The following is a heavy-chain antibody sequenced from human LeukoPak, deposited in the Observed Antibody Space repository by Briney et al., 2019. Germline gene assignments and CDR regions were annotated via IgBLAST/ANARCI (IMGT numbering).Heavy chain of an antibody. CDR1: GGSFSGYY. Sequence: PSETLSLTCAVYGGSFSGYYWSWIRQPPGKGLEWIGEINHSGTTNYNPSLKSRVTISVDKSKNLFSLNLGSVTAADTAVYYCASARWDYWGQGTLVTVSS. J-gene: IGHJ4*02. V-gene: IGHV4-34*01. CDR3: ASARWDY. CDR2: INHSGTT. D-gene: IGHD5-24*01.